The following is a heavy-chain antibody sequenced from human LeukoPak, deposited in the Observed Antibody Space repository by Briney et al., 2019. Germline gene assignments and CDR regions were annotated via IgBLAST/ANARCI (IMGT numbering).Heavy chain of an antibody. CDR3: ASRSGSYADFDY. CDR1: GYTFTSYY. D-gene: IGHD1-26*01. V-gene: IGHV1-46*01. CDR2: INPSGGST. Sequence: ASVKVSCKASGYTFTSYYMHWVRQAPGQGLEWMGIINPSGGSTSYAQKFQGRVTMTRDMSTSTVYMELSSLRSEDTAVYYCASRSGSYADFDYWGQGTLVTVSS. J-gene: IGHJ4*02.